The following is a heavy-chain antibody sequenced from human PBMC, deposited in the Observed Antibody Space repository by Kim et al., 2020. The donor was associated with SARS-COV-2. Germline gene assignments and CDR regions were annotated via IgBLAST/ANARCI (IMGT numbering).Heavy chain of an antibody. CDR1: GFTFSSYA. Sequence: GGSLRLSCAASGFTFSSYAMSWVRQAPGKGLEWVSAISGSGGSTYYADSVKGRFTISRDNSKNTLYLQMNSLRAEDTAVYYCASRDSSGWYGGAFDIWGQGTMVTVSS. CDR3: ASRDSSGWYGGAFDI. CDR2: ISGSGGST. D-gene: IGHD6-19*01. J-gene: IGHJ3*02. V-gene: IGHV3-23*01.